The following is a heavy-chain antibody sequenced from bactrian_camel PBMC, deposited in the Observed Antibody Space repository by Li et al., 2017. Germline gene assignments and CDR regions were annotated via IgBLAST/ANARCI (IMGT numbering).Heavy chain of an antibody. CDR1: GFTFSIYT. J-gene: IGHJ4*01. D-gene: IGHD6*01. Sequence: VQLVESGGGLVQPGGSLRLSCAASGFTFSIYTMNWVRQAPGKGLEWVSRITKDAGRTYYAESVKGRFTISRDNAKNTLYLRLNSLKTEDMAMYYCAADSAVVPGGELLPDLNYWGQGTQVTVS. CDR2: ITKDAGRT. CDR3: AADSAVVPGGELLPDLNY. V-gene: IGHV3S31*01.